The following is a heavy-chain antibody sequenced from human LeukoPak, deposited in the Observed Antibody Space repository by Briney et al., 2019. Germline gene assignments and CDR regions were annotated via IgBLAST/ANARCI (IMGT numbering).Heavy chain of an antibody. CDR3: ARVRISNYLRFDP. J-gene: IGHJ5*02. Sequence: SETLSLTCTVSGGSISSYYWSWIRQPPGKGLEWIGYIYYSGSTNYNPSLKSRVTISVDTSKNQFSLKLSSVTAADTAVYYCARVRISNYLRFDPWGQGTLVTVSS. CDR1: GGSISSYY. V-gene: IGHV4-59*12. CDR2: IYYSGST. D-gene: IGHD4-11*01.